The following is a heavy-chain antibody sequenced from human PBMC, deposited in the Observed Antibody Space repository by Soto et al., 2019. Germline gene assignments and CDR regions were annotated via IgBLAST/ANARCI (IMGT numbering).Heavy chain of an antibody. Sequence: SETLSLTCTVSGGSISSYYWSWIRQPPGKGLEWIGYIYYSGSTNYNPSIKSRVTISVDTSKNQFSLKLSSVTAADTAVYYCARGDGGSYYYYYMDVWGKGTTVTVSS. J-gene: IGHJ6*03. CDR1: GGSISSYY. CDR2: IYYSGST. CDR3: ARGDGGSYYYYYMDV. V-gene: IGHV4-59*01. D-gene: IGHD1-26*01.